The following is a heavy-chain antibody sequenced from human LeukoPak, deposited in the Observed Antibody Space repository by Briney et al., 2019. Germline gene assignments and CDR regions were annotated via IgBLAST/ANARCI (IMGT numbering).Heavy chain of an antibody. CDR1: GGSISSYY. Sequence: SETLPLTCTVSGGSISSYYWSWIRQPPGKGLEWIGYIYYSGSTNYNPSLKSRVTISVDTSKNQFSLKLSSVTAADTAVYYCARDYGDYVGAFDIWGQGTMVTVSS. CDR2: IYYSGST. J-gene: IGHJ3*02. V-gene: IGHV4-59*01. CDR3: ARDYGDYVGAFDI. D-gene: IGHD4-17*01.